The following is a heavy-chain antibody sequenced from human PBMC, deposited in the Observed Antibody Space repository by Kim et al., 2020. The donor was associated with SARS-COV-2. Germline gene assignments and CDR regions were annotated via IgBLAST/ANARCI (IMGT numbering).Heavy chain of an antibody. Sequence: SETLSLTCTVSGGSISSSSYYWGWIRQPPGKGLEWIGSIYYSGSTYYNPSLKSRVTISVDTSKNQFSLKLSSVTAADTAVYYCARLDDILTGRWGYFDYWGQGTLVTVSS. CDR3: ARLDDILTGRWGYFDY. J-gene: IGHJ4*02. V-gene: IGHV4-39*01. CDR2: IYYSGST. D-gene: IGHD3-9*01. CDR1: GGSISSSSYY.